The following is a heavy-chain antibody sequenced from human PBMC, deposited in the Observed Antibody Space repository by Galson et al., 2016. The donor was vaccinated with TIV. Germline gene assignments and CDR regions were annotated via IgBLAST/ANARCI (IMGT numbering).Heavy chain of an antibody. CDR2: ISSGGAST. J-gene: IGHJ4*02. CDR1: GFTSSSYA. D-gene: IGHD3-10*01. CDR3: AKDERLGSYFDY. Sequence: SLRLSCAASGFTSSSYAMSWVRQAPGKGLEWVSGISSGGASTYYADSVKGRFTISRDNSKNTVYLQVNSLRDEDTAVYYCAKDERLGSYFDYWGQGTLVTVSS. V-gene: IGHV3-23*01.